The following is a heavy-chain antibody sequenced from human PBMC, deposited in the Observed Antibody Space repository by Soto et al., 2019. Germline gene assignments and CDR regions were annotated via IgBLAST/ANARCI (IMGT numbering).Heavy chain of an antibody. D-gene: IGHD3-10*01. J-gene: IGHJ4*02. CDR1: GFTFSTYY. CDR3: ARAVWFGSVPVWFDY. V-gene: IGHV3-7*03. Sequence: GGSLRLSCAASGFTFSTYYMSWVRQAPGKGLEWVVNIKQDGSQKDYVDSVKGRFIISRDNAKNSLYLQLNSLRAEDTAVYYCARAVWFGSVPVWFDYWGQGTPVTVSS. CDR2: IKQDGSQK.